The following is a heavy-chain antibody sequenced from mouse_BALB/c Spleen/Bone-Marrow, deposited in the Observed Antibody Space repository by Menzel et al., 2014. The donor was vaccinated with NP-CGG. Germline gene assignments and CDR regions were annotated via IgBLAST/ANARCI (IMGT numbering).Heavy chain of an antibody. CDR3: AGDSLYYYGSSYGYFDV. V-gene: IGHV5-4*02. Sequence: EVKVVESGGGLMKPGGSLKLSCAASGFTFSDYYMYWVRQTPEKRLEWVATISNGGSYTYYPDSVKGRFTISRDNAKNNLYLQMSSLKSEDTAMYYCAGDSLYYYGSSYGYFDVWGAGTTVTVSS. CDR1: GFTFSDYY. CDR2: ISNGGSYT. J-gene: IGHJ1*01. D-gene: IGHD1-1*01.